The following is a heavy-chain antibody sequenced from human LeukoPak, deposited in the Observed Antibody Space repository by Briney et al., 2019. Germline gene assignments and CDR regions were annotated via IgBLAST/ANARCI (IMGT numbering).Heavy chain of an antibody. CDR1: GGSISSSNW. D-gene: IGHD6-13*01. CDR2: IYHSGST. J-gene: IGHJ4*02. CDR3: ARAYLSSWEHFFDY. Sequence: SGTLSLTCAVSGGSISSSNWWSWVRQPPGKGLEWIGEIYHSGSTYYNPSLKSRVTISVDTSKNQFSLKLSSVTAADTAVYYCARAYLSSWEHFFDYWGQGTLVTVSS. V-gene: IGHV4-4*02.